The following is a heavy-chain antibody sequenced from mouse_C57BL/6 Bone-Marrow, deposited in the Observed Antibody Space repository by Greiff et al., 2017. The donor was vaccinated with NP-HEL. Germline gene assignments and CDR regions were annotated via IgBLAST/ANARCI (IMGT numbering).Heavy chain of an antibody. V-gene: IGHV1-5*01. D-gene: IGHD3-2*02. CDR3: TGDSSGYDAMDY. CDR2: IYPGNSDT. Sequence: VQLQQSGTVLARPGASVKISCKTSGYTFTSYWMHWVKQRPGQGLEWIGAIYPGNSDTSYNQKFKGKAKLTAVTSASTAYMELSSLTNEDSAVYYCTGDSSGYDAMDYWGQGTSVTVSS. J-gene: IGHJ4*01. CDR1: GYTFTSYW.